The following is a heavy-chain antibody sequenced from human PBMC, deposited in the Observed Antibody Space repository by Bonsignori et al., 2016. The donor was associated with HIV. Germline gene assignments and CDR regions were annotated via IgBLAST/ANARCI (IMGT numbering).Heavy chain of an antibody. D-gene: IGHD6-13*01. J-gene: IGHJ4*02. Sequence: VRQMPGKGLEWVGRIRSKLNNYATAYAASVKGRFTISRDDSKNTAYLQMNSLKTEDTAVYYCTRRTEGSSSWFSWGQGTLVTVSS. CDR3: TRRTEGSSSWFS. V-gene: IGHV3-73*01. CDR2: IRSKLNNYAT.